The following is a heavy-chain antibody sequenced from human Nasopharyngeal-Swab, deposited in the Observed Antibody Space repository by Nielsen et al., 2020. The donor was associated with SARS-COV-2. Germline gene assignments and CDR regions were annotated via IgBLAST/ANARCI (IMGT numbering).Heavy chain of an antibody. CDR2: ISYDGSNK. J-gene: IGHJ4*02. CDR1: GFTFSSYG. Sequence: GESLKISCAASGFTFSSYGMHWVRQAPGKGLEWVAVISYDGSNKYYADSVKGRFTISRDNSKNTLYLQMNSLRAEDTAVYYCARGSGSSSWELDYWGQGTLVTVSS. D-gene: IGHD6-13*01. CDR3: ARGSGSSSWELDY. V-gene: IGHV3-30*03.